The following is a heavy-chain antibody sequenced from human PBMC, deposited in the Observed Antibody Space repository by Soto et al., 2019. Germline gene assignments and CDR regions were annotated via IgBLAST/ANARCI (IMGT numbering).Heavy chain of an antibody. Sequence: QVQLVQSGAEVKKPGASVKVSCKASGYTFTSYGISWVRQAPGQGLEWMGWISAYNGNTNYAQKLQGRVTMTTDTSTSTANMELRSLRSDDTAVYYCARDKPHIVVVVAANFAFDIWGQGTMVTVSS. CDR2: ISAYNGNT. D-gene: IGHD2-15*01. J-gene: IGHJ3*02. CDR3: ARDKPHIVVVVAANFAFDI. CDR1: GYTFTSYG. V-gene: IGHV1-18*01.